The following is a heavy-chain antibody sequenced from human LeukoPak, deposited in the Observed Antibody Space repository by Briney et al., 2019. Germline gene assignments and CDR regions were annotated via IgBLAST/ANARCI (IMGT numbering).Heavy chain of an antibody. CDR2: ISAYNGNT. Sequence: VASVKVSCKASGYTFTSYGITWVRQAPGQGLEWMGWISAYNGNTFYAQNLQGRVTMTTDTSTSTAYMELRSLTSDDTAVYYCARVLEITNYYYYMDVWGKGTTVTVSS. CDR1: GYTFTSYG. D-gene: IGHD1-1*01. V-gene: IGHV1-18*01. J-gene: IGHJ6*03. CDR3: ARVLEITNYYYYMDV.